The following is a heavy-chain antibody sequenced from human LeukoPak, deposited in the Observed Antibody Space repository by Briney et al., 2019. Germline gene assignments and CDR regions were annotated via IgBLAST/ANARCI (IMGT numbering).Heavy chain of an antibody. Sequence: PGGSLRLSCAASGFTFSSYGMSWVRQAPGKGLEWVSAISGSGGSTYYADSVKGRFTISRDNSKNTLYLQMNSLRAEDTAVYYCAKPRGYYGSGSRLKYFDYWGQGTLVTVSS. CDR3: AKPRGYYGSGSRLKYFDY. V-gene: IGHV3-23*01. CDR2: ISGSGGST. J-gene: IGHJ4*02. CDR1: GFTFSSYG. D-gene: IGHD3-10*01.